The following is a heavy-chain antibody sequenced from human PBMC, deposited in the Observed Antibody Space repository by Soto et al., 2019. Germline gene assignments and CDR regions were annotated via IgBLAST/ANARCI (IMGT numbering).Heavy chain of an antibody. V-gene: IGHV4-34*01. D-gene: IGHD3-10*01. CDR3: ARGLAGGYYYGSGSYYPRYYGMDV. J-gene: IGHJ6*02. CDR2: INHSGST. CDR1: GGPFSGYY. Sequence: TLSLTCAVYGGPFSGYYWSWIRQPPGKGLEWIGEINHSGSTNYNPSLKSRVTISVDTSKNQFSLKLSSVTAADTAVYYCARGLAGGYYYGSGSYYPRYYGMDVWGQGTTVTVSS.